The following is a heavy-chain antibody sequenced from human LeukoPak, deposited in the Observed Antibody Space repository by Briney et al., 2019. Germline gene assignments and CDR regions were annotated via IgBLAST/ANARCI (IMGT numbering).Heavy chain of an antibody. D-gene: IGHD4-17*01. CDR3: AATDLGDY. CDR2: INAGNGNT. V-gene: IGHV1-3*01. Sequence: ASVKVSCKASGYTFTSYALHWVRQAPGQRPEWMGWINAGNGNTKNFQKFQGRVTFTRHTSASTAYMELSSLRSEDTAVYYCAATDLGDYWGQGTLVTVSS. CDR1: GYTFTSYA. J-gene: IGHJ4*02.